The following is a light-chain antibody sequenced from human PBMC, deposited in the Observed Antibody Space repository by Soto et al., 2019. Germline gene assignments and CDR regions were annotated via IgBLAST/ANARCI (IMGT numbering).Light chain of an antibody. CDR2: EAT. J-gene: IGLJ3*02. CDR1: SSDIGGYNL. CDR3: CSYAGGSTLV. V-gene: IGLV2-23*01. Sequence: QSALTQPASVSGSPGQSITISCTGTSSDIGGYNLVSWYQHHPGNAPKLMIYEATKRPSGVSSRFSGSKSGNTASLTISGLQPEDEADYYCCSYAGGSTLVFGGGTKVTVL.